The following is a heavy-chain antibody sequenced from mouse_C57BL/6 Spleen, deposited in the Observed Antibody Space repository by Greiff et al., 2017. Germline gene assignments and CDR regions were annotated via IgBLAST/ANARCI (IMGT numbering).Heavy chain of an antibody. CDR1: GYSITSGYY. CDR2: ISYDGSN. CDR3: ARDATVVPTGYFDV. J-gene: IGHJ1*03. D-gene: IGHD1-1*01. V-gene: IGHV3-6*01. Sequence: EVKLVESGPGLVKPSQSLSLTCSVTGYSITSGYYWNWIRQFPGNKLEWMGYISYDGSNNYNPSLKNRISITRDTSKNQFFLKLNSVTTEDTATYYCARDATVVPTGYFDVWGTGTTVTVSS.